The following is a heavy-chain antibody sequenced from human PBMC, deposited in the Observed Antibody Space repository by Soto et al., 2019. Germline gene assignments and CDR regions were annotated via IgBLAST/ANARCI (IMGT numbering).Heavy chain of an antibody. D-gene: IGHD3-10*01. J-gene: IGHJ4*02. V-gene: IGHV4-31*04. CDR1: GVSISSTGYY. Sequence: QVRLQESGPGLVRPSETLSLTCAASGVSISSTGYYWSWIRHLPGKGLEWIGTTFYRGSSYYNPSLNSAPAILLDTSKNQFSLNLSSVTAADTAVYYCARPSMFRGVIAFDQWGPGIQVTVTS. CDR2: TFYRGSS. CDR3: ARPSMFRGVIAFDQ.